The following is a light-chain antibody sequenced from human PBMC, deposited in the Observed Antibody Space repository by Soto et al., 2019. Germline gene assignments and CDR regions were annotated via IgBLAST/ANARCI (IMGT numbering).Light chain of an antibody. Sequence: EIVLTQSPGSLSLSPGERATLSCRASQNVDSNYLAWYQQKPGQAPRIIIFGASGRATGIPERFSGSGSGTDFTLTISRLDPEDFAVYYCQQYGSLSWTFGQGTKVDLK. CDR1: QNVDSNY. V-gene: IGKV3-20*01. J-gene: IGKJ1*01. CDR2: GAS. CDR3: QQYGSLSWT.